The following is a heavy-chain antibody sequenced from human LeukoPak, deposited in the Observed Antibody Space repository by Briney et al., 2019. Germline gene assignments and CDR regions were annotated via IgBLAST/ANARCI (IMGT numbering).Heavy chain of an antibody. CDR1: GYIFTHYW. J-gene: IGHJ4*02. CDR2: IYPADSDT. CDR3: AIYSDTYYFDH. D-gene: IGHD1-26*01. Sequence: GESLKISCQVSGYIFTHYWIGWVRQMPRKGLESMGIIYPADSDTTYSPSFQGQVTISADKSISTAYLQWSSLKASDTAMYYCAIYSDTYYFDHWGQGTLVTVSS. V-gene: IGHV5-51*01.